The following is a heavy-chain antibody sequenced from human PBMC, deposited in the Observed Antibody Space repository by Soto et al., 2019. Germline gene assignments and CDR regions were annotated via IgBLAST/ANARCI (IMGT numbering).Heavy chain of an antibody. CDR3: ASEDAVAHLDY. Sequence: QVQLVQSGAEVKKPGSSVKVSCKASGGTFSSYTISWVRQAPGQGLEWMGRIIPILGIANYAQKFQGRVTITADKPTSTAYMELSSLRSEDTAVYYCASEDAVAHLDYWGQGTLVTVSS. V-gene: IGHV1-69*02. CDR2: IIPILGIA. J-gene: IGHJ4*02. D-gene: IGHD6-19*01. CDR1: GGTFSSYT.